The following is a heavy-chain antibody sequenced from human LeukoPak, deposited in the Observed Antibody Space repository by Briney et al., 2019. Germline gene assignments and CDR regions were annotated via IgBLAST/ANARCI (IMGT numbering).Heavy chain of an antibody. Sequence: GASVKVSCKASGYSFNTFGITWVRQAPGQGLEWIGWISAYDGNTNYAERLQGRVTVTRDTSTSTVYMELSSLRSEDTAVYYCARGEYYYDSSGPGYWGQGTLVTVSS. J-gene: IGHJ4*02. CDR2: ISAYDGNT. V-gene: IGHV1-18*01. CDR3: ARGEYYYDSSGPGY. D-gene: IGHD3-22*01. CDR1: GYSFNTFG.